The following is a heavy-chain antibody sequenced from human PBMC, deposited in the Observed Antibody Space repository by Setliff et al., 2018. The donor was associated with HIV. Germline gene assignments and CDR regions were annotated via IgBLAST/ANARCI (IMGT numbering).Heavy chain of an antibody. CDR1: GYSFTRWG. D-gene: IGHD3-9*01. Sequence: ASVKVSCKASGYSFTRWGISWVRQAPGQRLEWMGWISPYNGNTKYIESLQGRVSMTTDTSTSTAYMEVRSLRSDDTAIYYCARARGAIDLYYYMDVWGKGTTVTVSS. CDR3: ARARGAIDLYYYMDV. CDR2: ISPYNGNT. V-gene: IGHV1-18*01. J-gene: IGHJ6*03.